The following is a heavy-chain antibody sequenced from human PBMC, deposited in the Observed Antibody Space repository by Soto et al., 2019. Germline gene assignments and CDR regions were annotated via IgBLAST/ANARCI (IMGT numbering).Heavy chain of an antibody. CDR2: IYYSGST. CDR3: ARDLSGHNDALDWFDP. V-gene: IGHV4-31*03. Sequence: SETLSLTCTVSGGSISSGGYYWSWIRQHPGKGLEWIGYIYYSGSTYYNPSLKSRVTISVDTSKNQFSLKLSSVTAADTAVYYCARDLSGHNDALDWFDPWGQGTLVTVSS. J-gene: IGHJ5*02. CDR1: GGSISSGGYY.